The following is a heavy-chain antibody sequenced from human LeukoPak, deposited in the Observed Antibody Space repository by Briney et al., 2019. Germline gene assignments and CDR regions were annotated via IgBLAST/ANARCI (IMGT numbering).Heavy chain of an antibody. CDR3: AKGPGYYDSSGSTDY. CDR1: GFTFDDYA. Sequence: HTGGSLRLSCAASGFTFDDYAMHWVRQAPGKGLEWVSGISWNSGSIGYADSVKGRFTISRDNAKNSLYLQMNSLRAEDTVLYYCAKGPGYYDSSGSTDYWGQGTLVTVSS. D-gene: IGHD3-22*01. CDR2: ISWNSGSI. J-gene: IGHJ4*02. V-gene: IGHV3-9*01.